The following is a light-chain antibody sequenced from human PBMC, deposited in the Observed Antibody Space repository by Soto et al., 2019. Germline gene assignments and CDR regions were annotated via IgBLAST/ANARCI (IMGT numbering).Light chain of an antibody. Sequence: QSVLTQPRSVSGSPGQSATISCTGTSSDVGGYNYVSWYQQHPGKAPKLMIYDVNKRPSGVPDRFSGSKSGNTASLTISGLQAEDEADYYCCSYAGSSYVFGTGTKVTVL. V-gene: IGLV2-11*01. CDR2: DVN. CDR1: SSDVGGYNY. J-gene: IGLJ1*01. CDR3: CSYAGSSYV.